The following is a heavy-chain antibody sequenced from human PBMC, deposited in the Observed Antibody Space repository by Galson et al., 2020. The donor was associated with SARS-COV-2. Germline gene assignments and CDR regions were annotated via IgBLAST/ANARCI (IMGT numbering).Heavy chain of an antibody. CDR3: ARGRVKSARVVMWMVYGEGYCDY. J-gene: IGHJ4*02. D-gene: IGHD2-8*01. Sequence: SETLSLTCAVYGGSFSDYSWTWIRQPPGKGLEWIGDINHSGNTNYNPSLKSRVTISVDTSKNQFSLRVRSMTPADTAVYYRARGRVKSARVVMWMVYGEGYCDYCGQGTPVTVSS. CDR1: GGSFSDYS. V-gene: IGHV4-34*01. CDR2: INHSGNT.